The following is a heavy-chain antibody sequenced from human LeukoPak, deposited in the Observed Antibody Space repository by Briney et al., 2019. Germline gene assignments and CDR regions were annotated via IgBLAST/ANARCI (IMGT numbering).Heavy chain of an antibody. Sequence: SETLSLTCAVYGGSFSGYYWTWIRQPPGKGLEWIGDVNLGGSTNYNPSLKSRVTISVDTSKSQFSLKLSSVTAADTAVYYCARLSTGRTFDYWGQGTLVTASS. CDR1: GGSFSGYY. V-gene: IGHV4-34*01. CDR2: VNLGGST. D-gene: IGHD2-8*02. CDR3: ARLSTGRTFDY. J-gene: IGHJ4*02.